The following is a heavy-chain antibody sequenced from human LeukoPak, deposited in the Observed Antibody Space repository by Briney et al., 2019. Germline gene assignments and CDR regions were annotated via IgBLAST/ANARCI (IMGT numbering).Heavy chain of an antibody. CDR3: ARGPSHYYDSSGYYGY. J-gene: IGHJ4*02. CDR1: GYTFTSYD. D-gene: IGHD3-22*01. Sequence: ASVKVSCKASGYTFTSYDINWVRQATGQGLEWMGWMNPNSGNTGYAQKFQGRVTMTRNTSISTAYMELSSLRSEDTAVFYCARGPSHYYDSSGYYGYWGQGTLVTASS. CDR2: MNPNSGNT. V-gene: IGHV1-8*01.